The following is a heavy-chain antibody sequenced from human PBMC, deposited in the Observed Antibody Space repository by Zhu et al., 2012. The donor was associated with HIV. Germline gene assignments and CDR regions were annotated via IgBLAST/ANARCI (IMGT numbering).Heavy chain of an antibody. Sequence: EVQLLESGGGLVQPGGSLRLSCAASGFTFSSYAMSWVRQAPGKGLEWVSAISGSGGSTYYADSVKGRFTISRDNSKNTLYLQMNSLRAEDTAVYYCAKPHYGSGSYYYYYYYMDVWGKGTTVTVSS. CDR3: AKPHYGSGSYYYYYYYMDV. CDR1: GFTFSSYA. V-gene: IGHV3-23*01. J-gene: IGHJ6*03. CDR2: ISGSGGST. D-gene: IGHD3-10*01.